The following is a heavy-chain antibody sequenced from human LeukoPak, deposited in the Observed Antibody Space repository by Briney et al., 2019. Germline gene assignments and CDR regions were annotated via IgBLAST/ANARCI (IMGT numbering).Heavy chain of an antibody. CDR1: GFTFSSYG. V-gene: IGHV3-30*18. Sequence: GGSLRLSCAASGFTFSSYGMHWVRQAPGKGLECVAVISYDGSNKYYADSVKGRFTISRDNSKNTLYLQMNSLRAEDTAVYYCAKDRQIDILTGPVDYWGQGTLVTVSS. J-gene: IGHJ4*02. CDR2: ISYDGSNK. CDR3: AKDRQIDILTGPVDY. D-gene: IGHD3-9*01.